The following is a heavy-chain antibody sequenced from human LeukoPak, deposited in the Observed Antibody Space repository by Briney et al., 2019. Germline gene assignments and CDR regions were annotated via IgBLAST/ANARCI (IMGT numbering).Heavy chain of an antibody. CDR1: GYTFPGFG. Sequence: GASVTVSSTTSGYTFPGFGVTWVRHAPGQGLEWVGTISVHNGNTIFAQKLQGRVTLTTDTSTNTAFMDLRSLRSDDTAVYYRARGRYDGDHWGQGTLVIVSS. V-gene: IGHV1-18*01. CDR2: ISVHNGNT. J-gene: IGHJ4*02. D-gene: IGHD3-22*01. CDR3: ARGRYDGDH.